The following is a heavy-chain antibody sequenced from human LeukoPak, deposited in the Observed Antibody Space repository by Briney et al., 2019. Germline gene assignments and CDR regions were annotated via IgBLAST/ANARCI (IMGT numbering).Heavy chain of an antibody. V-gene: IGHV3-30*18. D-gene: IGHD3-22*01. Sequence: GRSLRLSCAASGFTFSNYDMHWVRQAPGKGLEWVAIISYDGSNKYFVDSVKGLFTISRDNSKNTLYLQMNSLRAEDTAVYYCAKGPDRSGYYSPDYWGQGTLVTVSS. CDR1: GFTFSNYD. CDR3: AKGPDRSGYYSPDY. CDR2: ISYDGSNK. J-gene: IGHJ4*02.